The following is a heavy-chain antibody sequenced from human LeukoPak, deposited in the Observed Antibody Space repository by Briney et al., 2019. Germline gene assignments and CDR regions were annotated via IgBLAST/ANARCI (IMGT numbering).Heavy chain of an antibody. D-gene: IGHD3-22*01. J-gene: IGHJ6*03. CDR1: GGTFSSYA. CDR3: ARVPYYYDSSGYYPDRYYYYCMDV. V-gene: IGHV1-69*13. Sequence: ASVKVSCKASGGTFSSYAISWVRQAPGQGLEWMGGIIPIFGTANYAQKFQGRVTITADESTSTAYMELSSLRSEDTAVYYCARVPYYYDSSGYYPDRYYYYCMDVWGKGTTVTVSS. CDR2: IIPIFGTA.